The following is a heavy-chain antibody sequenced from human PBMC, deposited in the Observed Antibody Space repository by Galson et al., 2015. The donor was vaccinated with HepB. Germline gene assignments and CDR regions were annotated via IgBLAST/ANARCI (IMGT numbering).Heavy chain of an antibody. CDR1: GGTFSSYA. CDR2: IIPILGIA. J-gene: IGHJ4*02. D-gene: IGHD3-16*01. V-gene: IGHV1-69*10. Sequence: SVKVSCKASGGTFSSYAISWVRQAPGQGLEWMGGIIPILGIANYAQKFQGRVTITADKSTSTACMELSSLRSEDTAVYYCARRRGLGGFDYWGQGTLVTVSS. CDR3: ARRRGLGGFDY.